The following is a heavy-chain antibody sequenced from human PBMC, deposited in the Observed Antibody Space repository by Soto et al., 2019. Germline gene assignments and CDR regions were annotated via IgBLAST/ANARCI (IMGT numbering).Heavy chain of an antibody. CDR1: GFSLSTSGVG. J-gene: IGHJ5*02. CDR3: PGDSGDYYGFAP. V-gene: IGHV2-5*02. CDR2: IYWDDDK. Sequence: GSGPTLVNPTQTLTLTCTFSGFSLSTSGVGVGWIRQPPGKALEWLALIYWDDDKRYSPSLKSRLTITKDTSKNQVVLTMTKMDLVDTPNFYWPGDSGDYYGFAPGGKETLVTVPS. D-gene: IGHD2-21*02.